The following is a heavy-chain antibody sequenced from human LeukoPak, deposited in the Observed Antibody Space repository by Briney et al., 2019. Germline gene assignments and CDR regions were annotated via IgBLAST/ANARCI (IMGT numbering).Heavy chain of an antibody. CDR3: AKRVYVGGGYNFDC. CDR1: GFTFSTYA. V-gene: IGHV3-23*01. D-gene: IGHD5-24*01. J-gene: IGHJ4*02. Sequence: GGSLRLSCAASGFTFSTYAMSWVRQAPGKGLEWVSGISGSGGTTYYADSVKGRFTISRDNSKNKLYLQLNSVRAEDTAVYYCAKRVYVGGGYNFDCWGRGTLVTVSS. CDR2: ISGSGGTT.